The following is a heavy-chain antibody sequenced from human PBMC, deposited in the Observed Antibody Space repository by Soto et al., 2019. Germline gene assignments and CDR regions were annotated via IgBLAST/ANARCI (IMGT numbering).Heavy chain of an antibody. D-gene: IGHD3-10*01. CDR2: ISGSGGNT. CDR3: AKGREGFGDDAFEI. V-gene: IGHV3-23*01. Sequence: EVQLLESGGRLVQPGGSLTPSCAASGFTFSSYAMSWVRQAPGKGLEWVSAISGSGGNTYYADSVKGRFTISRDNSKNTLYLQMNPLRAEDTALYYCAKGREGFGDDAFEIWGQGTMVTVSS. J-gene: IGHJ3*02. CDR1: GFTFSSYA.